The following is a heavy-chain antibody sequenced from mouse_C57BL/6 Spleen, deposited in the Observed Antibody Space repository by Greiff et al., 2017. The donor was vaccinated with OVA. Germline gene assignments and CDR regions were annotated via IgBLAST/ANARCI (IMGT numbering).Heavy chain of an antibody. Sequence: QVQLQQSGAELVRPGASVTLSCKASGYTFTDYEMHWVKQTPVHGLEWIGAIDPETGGTAYNQKFKGKAILTADKSSSTAYMELRSLTSEDSAVYYCRRAHYYGSRDAMDYWGQGTSVTVSS. CDR1: GYTFTDYE. CDR2: IDPETGGT. CDR3: RRAHYYGSRDAMDY. D-gene: IGHD1-1*01. J-gene: IGHJ4*01. V-gene: IGHV1-15*01.